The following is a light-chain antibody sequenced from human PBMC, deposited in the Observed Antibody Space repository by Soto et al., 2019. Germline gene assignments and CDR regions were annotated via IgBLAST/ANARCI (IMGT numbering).Light chain of an antibody. CDR3: AAWDDSLNGYV. J-gene: IGLJ1*01. V-gene: IGLV1-44*01. CDR2: SHN. CDR1: SSNIGNNA. Sequence: QSVLTQPPSASGTPGQRVTISCSGSSSNIGNNAVNWYQQLPGTAPKLLIYSHNQRPSGVPDRFSGSKSGTSASLAISGLQSEDEADYYCAAWDDSLNGYVFGTGTKV.